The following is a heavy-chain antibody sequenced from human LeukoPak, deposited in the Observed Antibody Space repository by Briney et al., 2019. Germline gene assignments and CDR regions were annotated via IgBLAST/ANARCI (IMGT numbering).Heavy chain of an antibody. D-gene: IGHD3-10*01. V-gene: IGHV3-7*01. CDR3: AREDYYGSGNYVAWGGAFDV. CDR1: GVRFSSYW. J-gene: IGHJ3*01. Sequence: PGGSLRLSCEASGVRFSSYWMTWVRQAPGKGQEWVANIKQDGSEKYYVDSVKGRFTISRDNAKISVYLQMNSLRAEDTAVYYCAREDYYGSGNYVAWGGAFDVWGQGTTVTVSS. CDR2: IKQDGSEK.